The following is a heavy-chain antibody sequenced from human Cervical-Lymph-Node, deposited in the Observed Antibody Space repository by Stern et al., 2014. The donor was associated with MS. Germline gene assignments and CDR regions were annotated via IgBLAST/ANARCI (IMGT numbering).Heavy chain of an antibody. Sequence: EVQLVESGGGLVQTGESLKLSCAASGFIFTDYWLAWIRQTPERGLEWLAKLKPDGSEKYYAWSVKGRFTISRDNAKKSVYLQMNSLGGGDTAVYYCAREVRATSGGSGNYHQFWGQGSLVTVS. CDR2: LKPDGSEK. CDR3: AREVRATSGGSGNYHQF. CDR1: GFIFTDYW. J-gene: IGHJ4*02. V-gene: IGHV3-7*03. D-gene: IGHD3-10*01.